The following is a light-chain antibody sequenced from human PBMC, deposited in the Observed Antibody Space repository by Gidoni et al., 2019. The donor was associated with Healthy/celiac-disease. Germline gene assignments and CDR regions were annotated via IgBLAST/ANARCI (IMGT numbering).Light chain of an antibody. V-gene: IGKV3-15*01. CDR3: QQYNNWPLWT. CDR2: GAS. J-gene: IGKJ1*01. CDR1: QSVSSN. Sequence: EIVMTQSPATLSVSPGERATLSCRASQSVSSNLAWYQQKPGQAPRLLIYGASTRATGIPARFSGSGSGTEFTLTISSLQSEDFAVYCCQQYNNWPLWTFXQXTKVEIK.